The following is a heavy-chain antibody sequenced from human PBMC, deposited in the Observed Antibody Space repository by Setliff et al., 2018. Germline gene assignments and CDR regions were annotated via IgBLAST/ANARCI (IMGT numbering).Heavy chain of an antibody. CDR3: ARSPAVLGIVYLDP. CDR1: GDSFNNYA. V-gene: IGHV1-69*05. Sequence: GASVKVSCKASGDSFNNYAISWVRQAPGQGLEWMGGIIPMFGTPAYAQKFQDRVTITTDESTSTAYMELDSLRSEDTVVYYCARSPAVLGIVYLDPWGQGTLVTVSS. J-gene: IGHJ5*02. D-gene: IGHD2-15*01. CDR2: IIPMFGTP.